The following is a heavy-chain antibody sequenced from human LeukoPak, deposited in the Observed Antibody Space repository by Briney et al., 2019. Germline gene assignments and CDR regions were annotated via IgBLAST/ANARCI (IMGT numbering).Heavy chain of an antibody. J-gene: IGHJ2*01. V-gene: IGHV3-33*06. Sequence: PGGSLRLSCAASGFIFSDYGMHWVRQAPGKGLEWVAIIWYDGSNKYYADSVKGRFTIFRDNSKNTLYLQMNTLRAEDTAIYYCAKDGGTVGATTHWYSGLWGRDTLVTVSS. D-gene: IGHD1-26*01. CDR3: AKDGGTVGATTHWYSGL. CDR1: GFIFSDYG. CDR2: IWYDGSNK.